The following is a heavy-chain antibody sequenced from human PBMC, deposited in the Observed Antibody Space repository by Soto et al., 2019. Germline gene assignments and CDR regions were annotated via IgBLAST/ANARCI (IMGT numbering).Heavy chain of an antibody. CDR3: ARVYGDYLDY. CDR1: GGSISSYY. V-gene: IGHV4-59*01. CDR2: IYYSGGT. Sequence: SETLSLTCTVSGGSISSYYWSLIRQPPGKGLEWIGYIYYSGGTNYNPSLKSRVTISVDTSKNQFSLKLSSVTAADTAVYYCARVYGDYLDYWGQGTLVTVSS. J-gene: IGHJ4*02. D-gene: IGHD4-17*01.